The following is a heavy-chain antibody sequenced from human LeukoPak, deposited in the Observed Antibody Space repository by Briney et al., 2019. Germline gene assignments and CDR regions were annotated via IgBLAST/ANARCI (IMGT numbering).Heavy chain of an antibody. D-gene: IGHD2-15*01. Sequence: PGRSLSLSCAASGFTFSSYGMHGVRQAPGKGLEWVAVIWYDGSNKYYTDSVKGRFTISRDNSKNTLYLQMNSLRAEDTAVYYCARGQYSPDYWGQGTLVTVSS. CDR3: ARGQYSPDY. V-gene: IGHV3-33*01. J-gene: IGHJ4*02. CDR1: GFTFSSYG. CDR2: IWYDGSNK.